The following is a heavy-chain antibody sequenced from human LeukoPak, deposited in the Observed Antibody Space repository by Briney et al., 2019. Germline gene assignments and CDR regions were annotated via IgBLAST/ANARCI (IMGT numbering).Heavy chain of an antibody. CDR3: ARDQYYYGSGSYAY. J-gene: IGHJ4*02. CDR2: ISAYNGNT. D-gene: IGHD3-10*01. CDR1: GYTFTSYG. Sequence: ASVKVSCKASGYTFTSYGISWVRQAPGQGLEWMGWISAYNGNTNYAQKLQGRVTMTTDTSTSTAYMELRSLRSDDTVVYYCARDQYYYGSGSYAYWGQGTLVTVSS. V-gene: IGHV1-18*01.